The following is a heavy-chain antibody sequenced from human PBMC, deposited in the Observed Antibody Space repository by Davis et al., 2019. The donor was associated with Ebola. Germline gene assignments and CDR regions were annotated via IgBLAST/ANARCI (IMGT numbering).Heavy chain of an antibody. CDR1: LYTLTHYV. CDR3: TKRVGSWSGFEN. J-gene: IGHJ4*02. Sequence: SVPVSRMACLYTLTHYVVHWLRQAAGQGLAWVGWMYPNSANTGYGQKFQGRVTMTRNLSMNTVYMELSSLGSDDTAVYYCTKRVGSWSGFENWGKGSVVTVSS. D-gene: IGHD1-26*01. V-gene: IGHV1-8*01. CDR2: MYPNSANT.